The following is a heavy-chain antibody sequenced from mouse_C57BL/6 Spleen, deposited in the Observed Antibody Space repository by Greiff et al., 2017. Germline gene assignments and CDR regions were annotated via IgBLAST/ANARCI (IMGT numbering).Heavy chain of an antibody. D-gene: IGHD1-1*01. CDR1: GYAFNSYW. CDR2: IYPGDGDT. Sequence: VQLQQSVAELVRPGASVKISCKASGYAFNSYWMHWVKQRPGQGLEWIGQIYPGDGDTNYNGKFKGKATLTADTSSSTAYMQLSSLTSEDSAVYFCARATAVANYDDYWGQGTTLTVSS. V-gene: IGHV1-80*01. J-gene: IGHJ2*01. CDR3: ARATAVANYDDY.